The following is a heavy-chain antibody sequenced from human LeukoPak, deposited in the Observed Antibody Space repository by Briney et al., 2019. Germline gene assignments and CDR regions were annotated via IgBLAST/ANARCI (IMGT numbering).Heavy chain of an antibody. Sequence: SVKVSCKASGGTFSSYAISWVRQAPGQGLEWMGGIIPIFGTANYAQKFQGRVTITADESTSTAYMELSSLRSEDTAVYYCGWTGNSPSSKYYYYYGMDVWGQGTTVTVSS. CDR2: IIPIFGTA. J-gene: IGHJ6*02. CDR1: GGTFSSYA. V-gene: IGHV1-69*13. D-gene: IGHD4-23*01. CDR3: GWTGNSPSSKYYYYYGMDV.